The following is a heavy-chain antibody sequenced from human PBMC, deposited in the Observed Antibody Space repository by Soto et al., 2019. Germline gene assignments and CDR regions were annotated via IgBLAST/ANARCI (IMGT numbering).Heavy chain of an antibody. D-gene: IGHD2-2*01. CDR1: GYTFTTYG. CDR2: ISAYYGNT. J-gene: IGHJ4*02. CDR3: AVGGYCSSASCPNY. V-gene: IGHV1-18*01. Sequence: QVQLVQSGAEVKKPGASVKFSCKASGYTFTTYGISWVRQAPGQGLEWMGWISAYYGNTNSAQKFQGRVTMTTDTSTSTAYMELRSLRSDDTAVYYCAVGGYCSSASCPNYWGQGTLVTVSS.